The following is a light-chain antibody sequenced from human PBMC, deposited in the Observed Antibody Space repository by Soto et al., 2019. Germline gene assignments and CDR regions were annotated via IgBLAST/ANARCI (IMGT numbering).Light chain of an antibody. CDR2: TAS. J-gene: IGKJ1*01. CDR1: QSIGSW. Sequence: DIQMTQPPSTLSGSLGDRVIITCRASQSIGSWLAWYQQQPGKVPKLLIYTASTLQSGVPSRFSGSGSGAEFTLTISSLQPEDFATYYCQQYNTYPWTFGQGTKVDI. CDR3: QQYNTYPWT. V-gene: IGKV1-5*03.